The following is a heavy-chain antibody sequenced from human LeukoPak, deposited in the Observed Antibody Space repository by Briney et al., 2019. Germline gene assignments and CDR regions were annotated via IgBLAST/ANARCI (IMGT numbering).Heavy chain of an antibody. J-gene: IGHJ6*03. D-gene: IGHD3-22*01. CDR1: GFTFSSYA. CDR3: AKSGHYYDSSGYPLAYMDV. Sequence: GGSLRLSCAASGFTFSSYAMSWVRQAPGKGLEWVSAISGSGGSTYYADSVKGRFTISRDNSENTLYLQMNSLRAEGTAVYYCAKSGHYYDSSGYPLAYMDVWGKGATVTVSS. V-gene: IGHV3-23*01. CDR2: ISGSGGST.